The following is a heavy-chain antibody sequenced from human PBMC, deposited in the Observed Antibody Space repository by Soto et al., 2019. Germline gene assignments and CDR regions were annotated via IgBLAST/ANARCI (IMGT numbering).Heavy chain of an antibody. CDR3: ARDGYGYGYYYYGMDV. V-gene: IGHV4-38-2*01. CDR1: VYSISSGYY. CDR2: IYHSGST. J-gene: IGHJ6*02. D-gene: IGHD5-18*01. Sequence: SETLSLTCAVSVYSISSGYYLGWIRQPPGKGLEWIGSIYHSGSTYYNPSLKSRVTISVDTSKNQFSLKLSSVTAADTAVYYCARDGYGYGYYYYGMDVWGQGTTVTVSS.